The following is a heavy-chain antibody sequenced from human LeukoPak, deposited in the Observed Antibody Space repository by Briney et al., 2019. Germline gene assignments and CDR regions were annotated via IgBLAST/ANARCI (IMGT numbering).Heavy chain of an antibody. CDR2: ISGSGGST. D-gene: IGHD3-3*01. Sequence: PGGSLRLSCAASGFTFSSYAMSWVRQAPGKGLEWVSAISGSGGSTYYADSVKGRFTISRDNSKNTLYLQMNSLRAEDTAVYYCAKEHYDFWSGYWNDYWGQGTLVTVPS. CDR3: AKEHYDFWSGYWNDY. J-gene: IGHJ4*02. CDR1: GFTFSSYA. V-gene: IGHV3-23*01.